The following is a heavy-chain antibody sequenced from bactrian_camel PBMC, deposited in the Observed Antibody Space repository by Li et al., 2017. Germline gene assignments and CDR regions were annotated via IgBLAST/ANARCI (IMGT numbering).Heavy chain of an antibody. D-gene: IGHD6*01. Sequence: VQLVESGGGSVQAGGSLRLSCTGSGFIFDDADMGWYRQAPGNECEMFSTISSDGRTYYADSVKGRFTITRDNDKNTLYLQMNNLSPEDTAMYYCAAAGATEAGRCEDEYNYWGQGTQVTVS. J-gene: IGHJ4*01. V-gene: IGHV3S55*01. CDR3: AAAGATEAGRCEDEYNY. CDR1: GFIFDDAD. CDR2: ISSDGRT.